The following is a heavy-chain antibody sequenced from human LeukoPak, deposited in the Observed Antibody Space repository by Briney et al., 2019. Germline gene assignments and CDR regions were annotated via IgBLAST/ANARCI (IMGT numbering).Heavy chain of an antibody. V-gene: IGHV3-23*01. Sequence: PGGSLRLSCAASGFTFSSYAMSWVRQAPGKGLEWVSAISGSGGSTYYADSVKGRFTISRDNSKNTLYLQMNSLRAEDTAVYYCAKRQYYYDSSGYYSPTLYYYYGMDVWGQGTTVTVSS. CDR1: GFTFSSYA. J-gene: IGHJ6*02. CDR2: ISGSGGST. D-gene: IGHD3-22*01. CDR3: AKRQYYYDSSGYYSPTLYYYYGMDV.